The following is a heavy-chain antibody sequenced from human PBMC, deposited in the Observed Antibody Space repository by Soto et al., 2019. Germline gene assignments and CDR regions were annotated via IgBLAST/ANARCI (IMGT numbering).Heavy chain of an antibody. D-gene: IGHD3-22*01. V-gene: IGHV1-18*01. J-gene: IGHJ3*02. CDR2: ISAYNGNT. Sequence: ASVKISCKASGSTLTSYGISWVRQAPGQGLAWMGWISAYNGNTNYAQKLQGRVTMTTDTSTSTAYMELRSLRSDDTAVYYCARDNREHYYDSSGYYYSAEASQGGAFVIWGQGTMLNVSS. CDR3: ARDNREHYYDSSGYYYSAEASQGGAFVI. CDR1: GSTLTSYG.